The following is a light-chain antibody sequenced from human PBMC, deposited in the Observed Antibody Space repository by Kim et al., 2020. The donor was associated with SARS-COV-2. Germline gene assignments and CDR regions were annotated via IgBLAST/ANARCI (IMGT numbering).Light chain of an antibody. Sequence: VSAGERATLACRASQGVGSNLAWYQQKPGKAPRVLIYGASTRASGIPARFSGSGSGTEFTLTIGSLQTEDVAAYYCQQYNNGPRTFGQGTKVDIK. V-gene: IGKV3-15*01. J-gene: IGKJ1*01. CDR1: QGVGSN. CDR3: QQYNNGPRT. CDR2: GAS.